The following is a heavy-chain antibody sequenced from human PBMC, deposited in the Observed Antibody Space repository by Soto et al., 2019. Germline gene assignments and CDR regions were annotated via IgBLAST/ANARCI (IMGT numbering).Heavy chain of an antibody. CDR3: AKDILWRIAVAGTPTGPDWFDP. D-gene: IGHD6-19*01. V-gene: IGHV3-23*01. Sequence: GGSLRLSCAASGFTFSSYAMSWVRQAPGKGLEWVSAISGSGGSTYYADSVKGRFTISRDNSKNTLYLQMNSLRAEDTAVYYCAKDILWRIAVAGTPTGPDWFDPWGQGTLVTVSS. CDR1: GFTFSSYA. CDR2: ISGSGGST. J-gene: IGHJ5*02.